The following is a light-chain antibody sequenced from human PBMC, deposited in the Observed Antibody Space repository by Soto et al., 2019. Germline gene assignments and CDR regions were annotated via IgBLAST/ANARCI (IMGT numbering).Light chain of an antibody. J-gene: IGLJ2*01. CDR1: TSNIGAGYD. Sequence: QSVLAQPPSVSGAPGQRVTISCTGSTSNIGAGYDVHWYQHLPGTAPKLLIYGNSNRPSGVPDRFSGSQSGTSASLVITGLQTEDDADYYCQTYDTNLNVIFGGGTKLTVL. V-gene: IGLV1-40*01. CDR2: GNS. CDR3: QTYDTNLNVI.